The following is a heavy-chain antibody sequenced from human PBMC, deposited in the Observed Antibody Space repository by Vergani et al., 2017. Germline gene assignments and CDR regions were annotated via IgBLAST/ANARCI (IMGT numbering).Heavy chain of an antibody. CDR3: AKDRTYCGGDCYSCFDY. D-gene: IGHD2-21*02. J-gene: IGHJ4*02. V-gene: IGHV3-23*04. CDR2: ISGSGGST. Sequence: VQLVESGGGVVQPGRSLGLSCAASGFTFSSYAMHWVRQAPGKGLEWVSAISGSGGSTYYADSVKGRFTISRDNSKNTLYLQMNSLRAEDTAVYYCAKDRTYCGGDCYSCFDYWGQGTLVTVSS. CDR1: GFTFSSYA.